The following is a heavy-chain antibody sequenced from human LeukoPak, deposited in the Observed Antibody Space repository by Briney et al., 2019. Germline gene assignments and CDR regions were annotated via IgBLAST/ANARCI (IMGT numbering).Heavy chain of an antibody. CDR3: ARDTVVPAATCAFDI. J-gene: IGHJ3*02. V-gene: IGHV4-31*03. CDR1: GGSLSSGGYY. D-gene: IGHD2-2*01. Sequence: SETLSLTCTVSGGSLSSGGYYWSWIRQHPGKGLEWIGYIYHSGSTYYNPSLKSRVTISVDTSKNQFSLKLSSVTAADTAVYYCARDTVVPAATCAFDIWGQGTMVTVSS. CDR2: IYHSGST.